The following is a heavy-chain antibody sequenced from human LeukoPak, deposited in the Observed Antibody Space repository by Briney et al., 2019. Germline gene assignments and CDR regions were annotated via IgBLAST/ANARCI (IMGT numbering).Heavy chain of an antibody. D-gene: IGHD6-19*01. J-gene: IGHJ3*02. CDR2: IRDSVANT. Sequence: GGSLTLSCAASGFTFLTYAMSWVRQAPGKGLQWVSVIRDSVANTYYADSVKSRFTIYRDNSKNTLYLQMNSLRAEDTAVYCCAKAGRSGWYPGWPFDIWGQGTMVTVSS. CDR3: AKAGRSGWYPGWPFDI. V-gene: IGHV3-23*01. CDR1: GFTFLTYA.